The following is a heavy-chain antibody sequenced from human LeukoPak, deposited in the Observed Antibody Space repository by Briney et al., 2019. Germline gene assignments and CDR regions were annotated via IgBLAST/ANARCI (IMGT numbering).Heavy chain of an antibody. CDR1: GFTFSSYS. CDR2: ISGSGGST. CDR3: AKEATGYYYYYYMDV. Sequence: GGSLRLSCAASGFTFSSYSMNWVRQAPGKGLEWVSAISGSGGSTYYADSVKGRFTISRDNSKNTLYLQMNSLRAEDTAVYYRAKEATGYYYYYYMDVWGKGTTVTVSS. V-gene: IGHV3-23*01. J-gene: IGHJ6*03.